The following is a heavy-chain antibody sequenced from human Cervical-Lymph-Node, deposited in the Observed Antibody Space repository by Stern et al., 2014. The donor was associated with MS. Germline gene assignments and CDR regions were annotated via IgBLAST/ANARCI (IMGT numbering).Heavy chain of an antibody. J-gene: IGHJ4*02. CDR2: ISPKTGSA. D-gene: IGHD1-26*01. V-gene: IGHV1-2*02. CDR1: GYTFTAYF. Sequence: QVQLVQSGAEVERPGASVKVSCQASGYTFTAYFLHWVRQAPGQGLVWMGWISPKTGSASYAQKFQDRVTMTRDTSINTGYMEVSSLRSDDTAVYYCARDRGSYSDYWGQGTLVAVSS. CDR3: ARDRGSYSDY.